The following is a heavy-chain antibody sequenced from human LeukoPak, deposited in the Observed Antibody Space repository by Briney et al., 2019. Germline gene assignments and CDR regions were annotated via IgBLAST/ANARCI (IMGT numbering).Heavy chain of an antibody. CDR3: ARDSGRGSYYPNWFDP. CDR2: ISAYNGNT. Sequence: ASVKVSCKASGYTFTSYGISWVRQAPGQGLEWMGWISAYNGNTNYAQKLQGRVTMTTDTSTSTAYMELRSLRSDDTAVYYCARDSGRGSYYPNWFDPWGQGTLVTVSS. J-gene: IGHJ5*02. CDR1: GYTFTSYG. D-gene: IGHD1-26*01. V-gene: IGHV1-18*01.